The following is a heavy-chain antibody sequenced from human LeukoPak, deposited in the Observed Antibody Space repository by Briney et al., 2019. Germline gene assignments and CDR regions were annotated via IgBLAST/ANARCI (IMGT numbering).Heavy chain of an antibody. Sequence: ASVKVSCKASGYTFTSYGISWVRQAPGQGLEWMGWISAYNGNTNYAQKLQGRVTMTTDTSTSTAYMELRSLRSDDTAVYYCARDRCSSTSCYIDYFDYWGQGTLVTVSS. CDR2: ISAYNGNT. D-gene: IGHD2-2*02. CDR1: GYTFTSYG. V-gene: IGHV1-18*01. J-gene: IGHJ4*02. CDR3: ARDRCSSTSCYIDYFDY.